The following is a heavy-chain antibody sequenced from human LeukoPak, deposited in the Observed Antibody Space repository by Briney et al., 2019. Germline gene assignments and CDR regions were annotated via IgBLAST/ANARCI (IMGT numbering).Heavy chain of an antibody. Sequence: KTGGSLRLSCAASGFTFSSYSMNWVRQAPGKGLEWVSSISSSSSYIYYADSVKGRFTISRDNAKNSLYLQMNSLRAEDTAVYYCARDLKDADSSGYYSWAEYFQHWGQGTLVTVSS. CDR3: ARDLKDADSSGYYSWAEYFQH. D-gene: IGHD3-22*01. CDR2: ISSSSSYI. V-gene: IGHV3-21*01. J-gene: IGHJ1*01. CDR1: GFTFSSYS.